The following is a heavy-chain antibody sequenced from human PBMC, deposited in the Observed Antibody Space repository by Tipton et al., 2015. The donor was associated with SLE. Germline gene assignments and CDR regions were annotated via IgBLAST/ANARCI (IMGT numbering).Heavy chain of an antibody. CDR3: ARGTSSDILTGPFDS. CDR2: ISWIGST. D-gene: IGHD3-9*01. V-gene: IGHV4-59*12. CDR1: GGSISSYY. J-gene: IGHJ4*02. Sequence: TLSLTCTVSGGSISSYYWTWIRQPPGKGLEWIGYISWIGSTNYNPSLKSRVTISIDMSKNQFSLKLRSVTAADTAVYYCARGTSSDILTGPFDSWGQGTLVTVSS.